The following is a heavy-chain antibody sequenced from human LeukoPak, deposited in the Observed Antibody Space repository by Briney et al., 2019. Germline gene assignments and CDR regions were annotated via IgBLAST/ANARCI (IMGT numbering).Heavy chain of an antibody. J-gene: IGHJ4*02. CDR3: AKTGGQTYYDILTGYYPFDY. V-gene: IGHV3-30*02. CDR2: IWYDESIK. CDR1: GFTFSNYA. Sequence: GGSLRLSCATSGFTFSNYAMHWIRQAPGKGLEWVAVIWYDESIKYYADSVKGRFTISRDNSKNTLYLQMNSLRAEDTAVYYCAKTGGQTYYDILTGYYPFDYWGQGTLVTVSS. D-gene: IGHD3-9*01.